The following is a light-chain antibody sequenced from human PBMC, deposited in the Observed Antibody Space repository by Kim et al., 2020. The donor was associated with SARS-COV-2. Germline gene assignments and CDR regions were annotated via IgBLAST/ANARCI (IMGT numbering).Light chain of an antibody. CDR3: QLLDTSTARV. J-gene: IGLJ3*02. Sequence: VALGRTARITCGGNNIGSKNVHGYQEEPGQAPVLVIYRDSNRPYGIPERFSGSNSGNTATLTISRAQAGDEADYYCQLLDTSTARVFGGGTQLTVL. V-gene: IGLV3-9*01. CDR2: RDS. CDR1: NIGSKN.